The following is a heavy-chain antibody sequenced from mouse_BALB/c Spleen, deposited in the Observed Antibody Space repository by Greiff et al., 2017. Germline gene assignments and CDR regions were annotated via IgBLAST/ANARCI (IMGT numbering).Heavy chain of an antibody. CDR1: GYTFTSYY. CDR2: INPSNGGT. J-gene: IGHJ3*01. V-gene: IGHV1S81*02. D-gene: IGHD1-1*01. CDR3: TRHYYGSSS. Sequence: QVQLQQSGAELVKPGASVKLSCKASGYTFTSYYMYWVKQRPGQGLEWIGEINPSNGGTNFNEKFKSKATLTVDKSSSTAYMQLSSLTSEDSAVYYGTRHYYGSSSWGQGTLVTVSA.